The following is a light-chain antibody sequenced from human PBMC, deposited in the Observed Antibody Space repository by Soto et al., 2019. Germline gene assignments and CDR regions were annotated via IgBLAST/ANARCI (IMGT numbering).Light chain of an antibody. V-gene: IGKV3-15*01. CDR3: QQYNNWPPL. Sequence: EIVMTQSPATLSVSPGERATLSCRASQSVSSNLAWYQQKPGQAPRLLIYGASTRATGFPARFSGSGSGTEFTLTISSRQSEDFAVYYCQQYNNWPPLFGQGTKVEIK. CDR1: QSVSSN. CDR2: GAS. J-gene: IGKJ1*01.